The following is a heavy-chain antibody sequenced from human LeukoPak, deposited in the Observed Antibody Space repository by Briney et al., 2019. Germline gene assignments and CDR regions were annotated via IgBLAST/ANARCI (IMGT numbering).Heavy chain of an antibody. V-gene: IGHV4-39*01. CDR2: IYYSGST. CDR3: ARQGGWTAYYFDY. J-gene: IGHJ4*02. Sequence: SETLSLTCTVSGGSISSSSYYWGWIRQPPGKGLEWIGSIYYSGSTYYNPSLKSRVTISVDTSKNQFSLKLSSVTAADTAVYYCARQGGWTAYYFDYWGQGTLVTVSS. D-gene: IGHD6-19*01. CDR1: GGSISSSSYY.